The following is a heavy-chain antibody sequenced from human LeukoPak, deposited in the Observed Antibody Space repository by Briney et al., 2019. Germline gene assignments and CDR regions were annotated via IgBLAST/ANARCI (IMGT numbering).Heavy chain of an antibody. CDR1: GFTVSSNY. CDR3: TYQYYYGSGSYLYYYGMDV. CDR2: IYSGGST. J-gene: IGHJ6*02. D-gene: IGHD3-10*01. Sequence: GGSLRLSCAASGFTVSSNYMSWVRQAPGKGLEWVSVIYSGGSTYYADSVKGRFTISRHNSKNTLYLQMNSLRAEDTAVYYCTYQYYYGSGSYLYYYGMDVWAKGPRSPSP. V-gene: IGHV3-53*04.